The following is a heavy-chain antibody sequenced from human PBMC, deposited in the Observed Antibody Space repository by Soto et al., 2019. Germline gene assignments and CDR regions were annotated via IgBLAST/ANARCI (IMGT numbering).Heavy chain of an antibody. J-gene: IGHJ6*02. V-gene: IGHV1-3*01. CDR1: GYTFTSYA. CDR2: INAGNGNT. Sequence: GASVKVSCKASGYTFTSYAMHWVRQAPGQRLERMGWINAGNGNTKYSQKFQGRLTITRDTFASTAYMELSSLRSDYMAVYFCAREGQAPYYYYGMDVWGQGTAVTVSS. CDR3: AREGQAPYYYYGMDV.